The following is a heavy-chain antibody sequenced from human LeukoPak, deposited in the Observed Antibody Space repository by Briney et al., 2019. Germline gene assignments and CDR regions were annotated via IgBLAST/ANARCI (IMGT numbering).Heavy chain of an antibody. CDR3: ATSGWYLLPGVY. CDR1: GGSFSGHY. Sequence: PSETLSLTCAVYGGSFSGHYWNWIRQPPGKGLEWIGEIKHSGIRNYNPSLKSRVTISLDTSKNQFSLKLSSVTAADTAVYYCATSGWYLLPGVYWGQGTLVTVSS. V-gene: IGHV4-34*01. J-gene: IGHJ4*02. D-gene: IGHD6-19*01. CDR2: IKHSGIR.